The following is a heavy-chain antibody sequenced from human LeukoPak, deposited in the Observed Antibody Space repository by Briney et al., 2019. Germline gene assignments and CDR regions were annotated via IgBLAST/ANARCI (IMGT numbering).Heavy chain of an antibody. V-gene: IGHV3-48*03. J-gene: IGHJ1*01. Sequence: GGSLRLSCAASGFTFRSYEMNWVRQAPGKGLEWVSYISSSGSTIYYADSVKGRFTISRDNAKNSLYLQMNSLRAEDTAVYYCARGGTLEYFQHWGQGTLVTVSS. CDR3: ARGGTLEYFQH. CDR1: GFTFRSYE. CDR2: ISSSGSTI.